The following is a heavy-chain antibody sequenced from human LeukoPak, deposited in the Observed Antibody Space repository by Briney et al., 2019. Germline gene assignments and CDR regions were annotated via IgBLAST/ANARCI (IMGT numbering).Heavy chain of an antibody. CDR1: GYTFTGYY. D-gene: IGHD3-10*01. J-gene: IGHJ5*02. CDR2: INPNSGGT. V-gene: IGHV1-2*06. Sequence: ASVKVSCKASGYTFTGYYMHWVRQAPGQGLEWMGRINPNSGGTNYAQKFQGRVTMTRDTSISTAYMELSRLRSDDTAVYYCAGDLVTMVRGEGWFDPWGQGTLVTVSS. CDR3: AGDLVTMVRGEGWFDP.